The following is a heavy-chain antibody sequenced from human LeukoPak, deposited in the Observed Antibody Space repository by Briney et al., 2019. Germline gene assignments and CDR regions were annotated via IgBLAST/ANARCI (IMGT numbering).Heavy chain of an antibody. D-gene: IGHD6-13*01. V-gene: IGHV4-61*02. Sequence: SETLSLTCTVSGGSISSGSYYWTWIRQPAGKGLEWIGRIYTSGSTNYNPSLKSRVTISVDTSKNQFSPKLSSVTAADTAVYYCVRDISSTWHWYFDLWGRGTLVTVSS. J-gene: IGHJ2*01. CDR1: GGSISSGSYY. CDR2: IYTSGST. CDR3: VRDISSTWHWYFDL.